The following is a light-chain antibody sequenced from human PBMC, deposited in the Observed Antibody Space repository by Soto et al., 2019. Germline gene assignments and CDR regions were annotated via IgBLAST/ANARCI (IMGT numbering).Light chain of an antibody. Sequence: DIQMTQSPSTVSASVGDGVTITCRASQSISTWLAWYQQKPGKAPNLLIYDASTLESGGPSGFSGSGSGTEFTLTISSLQPDDSATYYCQQYNSYPYTFGQGTRLENK. CDR2: DAS. CDR1: QSISTW. J-gene: IGKJ5*01. CDR3: QQYNSYPYT. V-gene: IGKV1-5*01.